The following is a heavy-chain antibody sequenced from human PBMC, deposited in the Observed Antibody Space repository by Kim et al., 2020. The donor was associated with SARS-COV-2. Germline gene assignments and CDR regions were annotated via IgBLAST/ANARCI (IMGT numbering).Heavy chain of an antibody. J-gene: IGHJ4*02. V-gene: IGHV1-8*01. D-gene: IGHD3-3*01. CDR3: ASNDFWSGYLGIDY. Sequence: AKKFPGRVTMTRNTSISTAYMELSSLRSEDTAVYYCASNDFWSGYLGIDYWGQGTLVTVSS.